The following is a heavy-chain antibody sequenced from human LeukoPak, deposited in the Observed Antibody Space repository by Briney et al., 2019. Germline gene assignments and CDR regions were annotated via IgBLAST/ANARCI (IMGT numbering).Heavy chain of an antibody. CDR1: GGSISSYY. V-gene: IGHV4-4*07. CDR3: ARDSAVGATYDY. CDR2: IYTSGST. J-gene: IGHJ4*02. D-gene: IGHD1-26*01. Sequence: SETLSLTCTVSGGSISSYYWSWIRQPAGKGLEWIGRIYTSGSTNYNPSLKSRVTMSVDTSKNQSSLKLSSVTAADTAVYYCARDSAVGATYDYWGQGTLVTVSS.